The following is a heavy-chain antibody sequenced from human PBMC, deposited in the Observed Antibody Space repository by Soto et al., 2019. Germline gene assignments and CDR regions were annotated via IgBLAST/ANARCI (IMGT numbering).Heavy chain of an antibody. V-gene: IGHV4-30-2*01. Sequence: QLQLQESGSGLVKPSQTLSLTCAVSGGSISSGGYSWSWIRQPPGKGLEWIGYIYHSGSTYYNPSLKSRVTISLDRSKNQFSLKLSSVTAADTAVYYCARGDSSGYYPGYFQHWGQGTLVTVSS. CDR3: ARGDSSGYYPGYFQH. D-gene: IGHD3-22*01. J-gene: IGHJ1*01. CDR1: GGSISSGGYS. CDR2: IYHSGST.